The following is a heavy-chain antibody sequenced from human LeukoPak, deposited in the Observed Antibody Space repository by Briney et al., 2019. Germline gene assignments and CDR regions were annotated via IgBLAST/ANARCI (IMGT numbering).Heavy chain of an antibody. V-gene: IGHV3-30*02. CDR1: GFTFSSYG. CDR3: ARDPILGYCSSTSCSHNWFDP. CDR2: IRYDGSNK. D-gene: IGHD2-2*01. Sequence: GGSLRLSCAASGFTFSSYGMHWVRQAPGKGLEWVAFIRYDGSNKYYADSVKGRFTISRDNSKNTLYLQMNSLRAEDTAVYYCARDPILGYCSSTSCSHNWFDPWGQGTLVTVSS. J-gene: IGHJ5*02.